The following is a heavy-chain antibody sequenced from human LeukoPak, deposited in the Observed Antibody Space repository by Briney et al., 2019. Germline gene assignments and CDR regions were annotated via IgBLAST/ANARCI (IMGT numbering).Heavy chain of an antibody. D-gene: IGHD2-8*01. CDR1: GGTFSSYA. V-gene: IGHV1-69*10. CDR2: IIPILGTA. CDR3: ARGYGIKDYYYGMDV. J-gene: IGHJ6*04. Sequence: SVKVSCKASGGTFSSYAISWVRQAPGQGLEWMGGIIPILGTANYAQKFQGRVTITADKSTSTAYMELSSLRSEDTAVYYCARGYGIKDYYYGMDVWGKGTTVTVSS.